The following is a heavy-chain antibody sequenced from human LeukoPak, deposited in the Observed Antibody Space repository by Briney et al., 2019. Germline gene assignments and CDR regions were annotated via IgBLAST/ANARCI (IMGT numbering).Heavy chain of an antibody. V-gene: IGHV4-31*03. CDR2: IYYSGST. Sequence: PSETLSPTCTVSGGSISSGGYYWSWIRQHPGKGLEWIGYIYYSGSTYYNPSLKSRVTISVDTSKNQFSLKLSSVTAADTAVYYCARTVSVVVPAAIVGWFDPWGQGTLVTVSS. CDR1: GGSISSGGYY. J-gene: IGHJ5*02. D-gene: IGHD2-2*01. CDR3: ARTVSVVVPAAIVGWFDP.